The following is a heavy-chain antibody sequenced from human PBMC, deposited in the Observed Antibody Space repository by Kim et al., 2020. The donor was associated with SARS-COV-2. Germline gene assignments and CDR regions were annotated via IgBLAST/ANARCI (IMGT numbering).Heavy chain of an antibody. CDR2: T. V-gene: IGHV3-74*01. Sequence: TSYADSVKGRFTISRDNAKNTLYLQMNSLRAEDTAVYYCAREAAGRYFDSWGQGTLVTVSS. CDR3: AREAAGRYFDS. D-gene: IGHD6-13*01. J-gene: IGHJ4*02.